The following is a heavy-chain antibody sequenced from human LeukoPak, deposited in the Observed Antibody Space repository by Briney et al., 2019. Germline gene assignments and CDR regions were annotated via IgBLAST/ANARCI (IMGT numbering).Heavy chain of an antibody. CDR3: ARVLPGYYYYYYMDV. Sequence: ASETLSLTCTVSGGSISSSSYYWGWIRQPPGKGLEWIGSLYYSGSTYYNPSLKSRVTISVDTSKNRFSLKLSSVTAADTAVYYCARVLPGYYYYYYMDVWGKGTTVTVSS. D-gene: IGHD2-15*01. CDR2: LYYSGST. V-gene: IGHV4-39*07. J-gene: IGHJ6*03. CDR1: GGSISSSSYY.